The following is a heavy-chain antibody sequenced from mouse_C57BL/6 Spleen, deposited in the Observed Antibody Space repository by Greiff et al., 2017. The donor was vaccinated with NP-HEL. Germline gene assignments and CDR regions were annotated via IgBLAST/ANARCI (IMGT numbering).Heavy chain of an antibody. D-gene: IGHD1-1*01. CDR2: ISSGSSTI. Sequence: EVMLVESGGGLVKPGGSLKLSCAASGFTFSDYGMHWVRQAPEKGLEWVAYISSGSSTIYYADTVKGRFTISRDNAKNTLFLQMTSLRSEDTAMYYCARGGGSRHYYAMDYWGQGTSVTVSS. J-gene: IGHJ4*01. V-gene: IGHV5-17*01. CDR3: ARGGGSRHYYAMDY. CDR1: GFTFSDYG.